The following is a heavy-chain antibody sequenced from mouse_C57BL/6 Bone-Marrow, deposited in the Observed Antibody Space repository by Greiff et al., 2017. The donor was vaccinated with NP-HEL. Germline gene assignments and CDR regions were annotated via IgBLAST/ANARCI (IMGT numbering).Heavy chain of an antibody. CDR3: ARYEDDYGGYAMDY. D-gene: IGHD2-4*01. CDR1: GYTFTDYY. V-gene: IGHV1-26*01. CDR2: INPNNGGT. J-gene: IGHJ4*01. Sequence: VQLQQSGPELVKPGASVKISCKASGYTFTDYYMNWVKQSHGKSLEWIGDINPNNGGTSYNQKFKGKATLTVDKSSSTAYMELRSLTSEDSAVYYCARYEDDYGGYAMDYWGQGTSATVSS.